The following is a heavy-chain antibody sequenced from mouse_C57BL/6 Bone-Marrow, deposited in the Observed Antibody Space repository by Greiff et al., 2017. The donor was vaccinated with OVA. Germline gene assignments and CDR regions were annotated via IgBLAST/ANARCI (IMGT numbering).Heavy chain of an antibody. V-gene: IGHV5-6*02. Sequence: DVMLVESGGDLVKPGGSLKLSCAASGFTFSSYGMSWVRQTPDKRLEWVATISSGGSYTYYPDSVKGRFTISRDNAKNTLYLQMSSLKSEDTAMYYCARSDGAYYYAMDYWGQGTSVTVSS. CDR2: ISSGGSYT. J-gene: IGHJ4*01. D-gene: IGHD2-3*01. CDR1: GFTFSSYG. CDR3: ARSDGAYYYAMDY.